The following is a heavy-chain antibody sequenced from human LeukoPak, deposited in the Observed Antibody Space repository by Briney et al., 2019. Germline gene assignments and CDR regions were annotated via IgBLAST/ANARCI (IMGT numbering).Heavy chain of an antibody. CDR3: ARDSVDYYYDSSGVLFDY. Sequence: GGSLRLSCAASGFTFSSYAMHWVRQAPGKGLEWVAVISYDGSNKYYADSVKGRFTISRDNSKNTLYLQMNSLRAEDTAVYYRARDSVDYYYDSSGVLFDYWGQGTLVTVSS. J-gene: IGHJ4*02. CDR2: ISYDGSNK. CDR1: GFTFSSYA. D-gene: IGHD3-22*01. V-gene: IGHV3-30-3*01.